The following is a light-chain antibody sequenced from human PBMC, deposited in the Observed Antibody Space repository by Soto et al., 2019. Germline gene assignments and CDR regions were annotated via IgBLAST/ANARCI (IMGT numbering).Light chain of an antibody. CDR1: QAINNW. V-gene: IGKV1D-16*01. CDR2: ATS. J-gene: IGKJ3*01. Sequence: DIQMTQSPSSLSASVGDRITITCRASQAINNWVAWYQQKPERAPKPLLYATSTLESGVPSRFSGSASGTDFTLTISGLXXXXXXXYYCQQYYDYPPTFGPGTKVDVK. CDR3: QQYYDYPPT.